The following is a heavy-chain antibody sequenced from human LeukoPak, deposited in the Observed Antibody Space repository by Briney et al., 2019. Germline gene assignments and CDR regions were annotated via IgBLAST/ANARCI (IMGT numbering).Heavy chain of an antibody. CDR1: GYTFTSYD. D-gene: IGHD6-6*01. CDR2: MNPNNNNV. CDR3: ARGAFLPQYRRDFDP. J-gene: IGHJ5*02. Sequence: ASVNVSCKASGYTFTSYDINWVRQAPGQGPEWMGWMNPNNNNVGYAQKFQGRVTMTRDTSISTAYMELGSLTSEDTAVYYCARGAFLPQYRRDFDPWGQGTLVTVSS. V-gene: IGHV1-8*01.